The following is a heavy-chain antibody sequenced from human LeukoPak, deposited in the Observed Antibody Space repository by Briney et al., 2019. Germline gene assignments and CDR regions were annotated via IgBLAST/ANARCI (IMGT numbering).Heavy chain of an antibody. CDR3: ARDSGGGGGDI. CDR1: GFTFSSYS. V-gene: IGHV3-21*01. D-gene: IGHD3-16*01. J-gene: IGHJ3*02. Sequence: PGGSLSLSCAASGFTFSSYSMNWVRQPPGKGLEWVSSINSSSSYIYYADSVKGRFTISRDNAKNSLYLQMNSLRAEDTAVYYCARDSGGGGGDIWGQGTMVTVSS. CDR2: INSSSSYI.